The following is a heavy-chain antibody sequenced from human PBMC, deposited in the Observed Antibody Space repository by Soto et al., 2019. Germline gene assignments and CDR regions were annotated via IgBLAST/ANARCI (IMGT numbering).Heavy chain of an antibody. CDR1: GGSVSSGSYY. CDR2: IYYSGST. CDR3: ARSGVYCSSKSCYYYYGMDV. Sequence: SETLSLTCTVSGGSVSSGSYYWSWIRQPPGKGLEWIGYIYYSGSTNYNPSLKSRVTISVDTSKNQFSLKLSSVTAADTAVYYCARSGVYCSSKSCYYYYGMDVWGQGTKVTVSS. V-gene: IGHV4-61*01. J-gene: IGHJ6*02. D-gene: IGHD2-2*01.